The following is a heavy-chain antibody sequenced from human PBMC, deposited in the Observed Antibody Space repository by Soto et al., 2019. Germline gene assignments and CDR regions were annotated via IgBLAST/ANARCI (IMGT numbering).Heavy chain of an antibody. Sequence: GGSLRLSCAGSGFTFSAYNINWVRQAPGKGLEWVSSISTGSWHIYQPDSMKGRFTISRDDAKNSVYLQMNSLRAEDTAVYYCARSPGVGVRGAYWGQGTLVTVSS. CDR1: GFTFSAYN. CDR3: ARSPGVGVRGAY. D-gene: IGHD3-16*01. J-gene: IGHJ4*02. CDR2: ISTGSWHI. V-gene: IGHV3-21*01.